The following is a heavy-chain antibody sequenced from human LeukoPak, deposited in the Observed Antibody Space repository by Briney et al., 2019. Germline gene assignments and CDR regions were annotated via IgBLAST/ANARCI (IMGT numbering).Heavy chain of an antibody. V-gene: IGHV1-2*02. CDR1: GCTFTGYY. J-gene: IGHJ4*02. Sequence: ASVKVSCKASGCTFTGYYMHWVGQAPGQGVEWMGWINPNSGGTNYAQKFQGRVTMTRHTSSSTAYMELSRLRSDDTAVYYCARDHIVATMGALYYFDYWGQGTLVTVSS. CDR2: INPNSGGT. D-gene: IGHD5-12*01. CDR3: ARDHIVATMGALYYFDY.